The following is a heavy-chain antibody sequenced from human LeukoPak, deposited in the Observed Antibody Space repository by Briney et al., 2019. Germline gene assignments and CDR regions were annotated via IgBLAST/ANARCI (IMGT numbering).Heavy chain of an antibody. CDR1: GGSISSSSYY. V-gene: IGHV4-39*01. Sequence: SETLSLTCTVSGGSISSSSYYWGWIRQPPGKGLEWIGSIYYSGSTYYNPSLKSRVTISVDTSKNQFSLNLSSVTAADTAVYYCASYYDILTGPRDYWGQGTLVTVSS. CDR3: ASYYDILTGPRDY. J-gene: IGHJ4*02. CDR2: IYYSGST. D-gene: IGHD3-9*01.